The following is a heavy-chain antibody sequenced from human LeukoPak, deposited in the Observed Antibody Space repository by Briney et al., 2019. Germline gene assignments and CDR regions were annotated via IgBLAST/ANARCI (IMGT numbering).Heavy chain of an antibody. V-gene: IGHV4-38-2*02. D-gene: IGHD6-6*01. CDR1: GCSINSGYY. CDR3: ARGRWWFAGRPPHYMDV. J-gene: IGHJ6*03. CDR2: IYHSGST. Sequence: SETLSLTCTVSGCSINSGYYWGWIRQPPGKGLEWIAIIYHSGSTYYNPSLKSRVTVSVDTSKNQFSLKLSSVTAADTAVYYCARGRWWFAGRPPHYMDVWGKGTTVTVSS.